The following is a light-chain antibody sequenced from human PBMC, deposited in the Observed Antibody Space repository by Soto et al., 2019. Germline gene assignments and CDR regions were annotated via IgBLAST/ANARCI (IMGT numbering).Light chain of an antibody. CDR3: HQYGSSPRA. CDR1: QTLRSGY. Sequence: EIVLTQSPVTLSLSPGERATLSCRASQTLRSGYLAWYQHKPGQPPRLLIYDVSSRTPGTPDRFSGSGSGTDFALTISRLEPEDFAVYYCHQYGSSPRAFGQGTKVDIK. CDR2: DVS. V-gene: IGKV3-20*01. J-gene: IGKJ1*01.